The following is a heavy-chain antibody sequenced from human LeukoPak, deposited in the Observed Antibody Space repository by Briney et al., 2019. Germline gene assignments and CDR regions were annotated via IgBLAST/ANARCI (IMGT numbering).Heavy chain of an antibody. V-gene: IGHV4-59*11. CDR3: ARFGVDYDMDV. D-gene: IGHD3-16*01. Sequence: SETLSLTCTVSGGSISGHYWTWVRQPPGEGLERIGQIHYSGKADYNPSLRSRITISVDTSKNQMSLKVTSGTAADAAVYYCARFGVDYDMDVWGQGTTVTVS. J-gene: IGHJ6*02. CDR2: IHYSGKA. CDR1: GGSISGHY.